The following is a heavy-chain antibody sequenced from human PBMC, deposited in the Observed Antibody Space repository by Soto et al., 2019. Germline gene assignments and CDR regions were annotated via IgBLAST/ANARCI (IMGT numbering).Heavy chain of an antibody. V-gene: IGHV4-34*01. CDR3: ARGYPCLNYGSGSYYDPGLDY. J-gene: IGHJ4*02. CDR1: GGTFSGYN. Sequence: SETLSLTSAVYGGTFSGYNWGWIRHPRGKGLEWIGEINHSGSTNYNPSLKRRVTISVDTSKNQCSLKLSSVTAADTAVYYCARGYPCLNYGSGSYYDPGLDYWGQGTLVTVSS. D-gene: IGHD3-10*01. CDR2: INHSGST.